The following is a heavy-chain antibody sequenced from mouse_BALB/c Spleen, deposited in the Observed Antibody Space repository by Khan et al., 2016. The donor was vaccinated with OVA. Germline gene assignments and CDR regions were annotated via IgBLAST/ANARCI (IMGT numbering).Heavy chain of an antibody. Sequence: DLVKPGASVKLSCKASGYTFTSYWINWIKQRPGQGLEWIGRIAPGSSNAYYNDMFKSKATLTVDTSSSTAYIQLSSLSSEDSAVYVGARENYYGRSCYAMDYWGQGTSVTVSS. CDR3: ARENYYGRSCYAMDY. CDR1: GYTFTSYW. V-gene: IGHV1S41*01. D-gene: IGHD1-1*01. CDR2: IAPGSSNA. J-gene: IGHJ4*01.